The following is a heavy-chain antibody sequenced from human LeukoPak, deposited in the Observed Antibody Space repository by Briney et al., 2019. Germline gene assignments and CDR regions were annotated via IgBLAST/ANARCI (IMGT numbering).Heavy chain of an antibody. J-gene: IGHJ3*02. CDR1: GFNFNDYY. CDR3: ARDRRRASDNAFDI. Sequence: GGSLRLSCVASGFNFNDYYMSWIRQAPGKGLEWVSFISHSGRYTNDADSVKGRFTISRENAKNSLYLQMNNLRAEDTAVYYCARDRRRASDNAFDIWGQGTMVTVSS. V-gene: IGHV3-11*05. CDR2: ISHSGRYT.